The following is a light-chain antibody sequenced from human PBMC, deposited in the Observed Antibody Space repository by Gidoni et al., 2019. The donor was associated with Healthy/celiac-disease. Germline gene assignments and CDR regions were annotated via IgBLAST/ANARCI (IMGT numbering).Light chain of an antibody. CDR3: QSYDSSLSALYV. Sequence: QSVLTQPPSVSGAPGPRVTISCTGSSSNIGAGYDVHEYQQLPGTAPKLLIYGNSNRPSGVPDRFSGSKSGTSASPAITGLQAEDEADYYCQSYDSSLSALYVFGTGTKVTVL. J-gene: IGLJ1*01. CDR2: GNS. CDR1: SSNIGAGYD. V-gene: IGLV1-40*01.